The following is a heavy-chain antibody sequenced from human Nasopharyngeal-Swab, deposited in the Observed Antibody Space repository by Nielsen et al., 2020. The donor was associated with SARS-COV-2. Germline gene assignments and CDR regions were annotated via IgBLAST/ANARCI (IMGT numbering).Heavy chain of an antibody. Sequence: GESLKISCGVSGFTFTKYSIHWVRQAPGKGPEWMAVLWFDGSKEYYADSVKGRFTISRDSAKNTVYLQMNSLRAEDTAMYYCTRSDKYAMDVWGPGTTVIVSS. CDR3: TRSDKYAMDV. CDR1: GFTFTKYS. CDR2: LWFDGSKE. V-gene: IGHV3-33*01. J-gene: IGHJ6*02.